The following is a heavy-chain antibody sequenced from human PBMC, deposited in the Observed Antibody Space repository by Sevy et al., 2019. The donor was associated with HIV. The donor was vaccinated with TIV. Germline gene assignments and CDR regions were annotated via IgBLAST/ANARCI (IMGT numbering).Heavy chain of an antibody. J-gene: IGHJ4*02. Sequence: GGSLRLSCTASGFTFSNFGMHWVRQVPGKGLEWVTFIRHDGSDKYYAASVKGRFTISRDDSKNTLYLQMDSLGAEDTAIYYCAKDLAGPGRRYFDYWGQGTLVTVSS. CDR2: IRHDGSDK. D-gene: IGHD6-13*01. CDR1: GFTFSNFG. V-gene: IGHV3-30*02. CDR3: AKDLAGPGRRYFDY.